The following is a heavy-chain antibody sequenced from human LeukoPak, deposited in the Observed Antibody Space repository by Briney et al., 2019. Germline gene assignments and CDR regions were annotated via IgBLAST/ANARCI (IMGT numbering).Heavy chain of an antibody. D-gene: IGHD5-24*01. CDR3: ARTRPTMERWGFDY. Sequence: ASVKVSCKASGYTFTSYGIRWVRQAPGQGLEWMGWISAYDGNTNYAQKLQGRATMTTDTSTSTAYMELRSLRSDDTALYYCARTRPTMERWGFDYWGQGTLVTVSS. J-gene: IGHJ4*02. CDR2: ISAYDGNT. V-gene: IGHV1-18*01. CDR1: GYTFTSYG.